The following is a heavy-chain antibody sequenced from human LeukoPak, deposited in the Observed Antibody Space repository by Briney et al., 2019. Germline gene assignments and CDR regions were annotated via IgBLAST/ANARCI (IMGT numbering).Heavy chain of an antibody. CDR2: VFHDGST. CDR1: GGSFSGYY. Sequence: PSETLSLTCAVYGGSFSGYYWSWIRQPPGKGLEWIGYVFHDGSTNYNPSLKSRVTISADTSTNQFSLHLTSVTVADTALYYCATSRVVGVSIYWYFDLWGRGTLVTVSS. D-gene: IGHD2-2*01. CDR3: ATSRVVGVSIYWYFDL. V-gene: IGHV4-59*01. J-gene: IGHJ2*01.